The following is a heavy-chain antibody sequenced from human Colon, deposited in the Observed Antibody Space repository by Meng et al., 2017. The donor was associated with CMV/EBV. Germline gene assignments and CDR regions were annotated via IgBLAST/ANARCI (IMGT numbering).Heavy chain of an antibody. D-gene: IGHD3-16*01. Sequence: GSLRLSCTVSGVSVSNGYYYWSWIRQPPGKGLEWIGYISNSGTTNYIPSLKSRVTISVDTSKNLFSLSLISVTAADTALYYCARVRGGLGPGATTNWFDPWGQGTQVTVSS. CDR1: GVSVSNGYYY. V-gene: IGHV4-61*01. CDR3: ARVRGGLGPGATTNWFDP. J-gene: IGHJ5*02. CDR2: ISNSGTT.